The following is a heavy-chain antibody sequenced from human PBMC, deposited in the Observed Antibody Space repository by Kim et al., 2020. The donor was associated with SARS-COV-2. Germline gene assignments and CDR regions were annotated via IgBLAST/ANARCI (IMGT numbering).Heavy chain of an antibody. CDR1: GGSISSYY. CDR2: IYYSGST. D-gene: IGHD3-10*01. CDR3: ARSSVTMVRGVRYGMDV. J-gene: IGHJ6*01. Sequence: SETLSLTCTVSGGSISSYYWSWIRQPPGKGLEWIGYIYYSGSTNYNPSLKSRVAISVDTSKNQFSLNLNSVTAADTAVYYCARSSVTMVRGVRYGMDVWG. V-gene: IGHV4-59*08.